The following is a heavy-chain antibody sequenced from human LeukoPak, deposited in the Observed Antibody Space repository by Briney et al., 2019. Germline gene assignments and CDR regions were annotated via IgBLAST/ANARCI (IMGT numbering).Heavy chain of an antibody. D-gene: IGHD3-22*01. J-gene: IGHJ3*02. CDR2: IYYSGST. V-gene: IGHV4-31*03. CDR1: GGSISSGGYY. CDR3: ATSSLGTYYYDSSGCLVAFDI. Sequence: PSQTLSLTCTVSGGSISSGGYYWSWIRQHPGKGLEWIGYIYYSGSTYYNPSLKSRVTISVDTSKNQFSLKLSSVTAADTAVYYCATSSLGTYYYDSSGCLVAFDIWGQGTMVTVSS.